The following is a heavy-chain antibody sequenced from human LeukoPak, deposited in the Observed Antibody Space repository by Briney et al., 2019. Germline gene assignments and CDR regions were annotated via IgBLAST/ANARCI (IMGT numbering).Heavy chain of an antibody. J-gene: IGHJ4*02. Sequence: PSETLSLTCTVSGGSISNSSHYWGWIRQPPGKGLEWIGSLSYSGSIYYNPSLKSRVTISVDTSKNQFSLNLRSVTAGATAVYYCARHRLEYCTGGSCYPGWGQGTLVTVSS. V-gene: IGHV4-39*01. CDR2: LSYSGSI. CDR3: ARHRLEYCTGGSCYPG. CDR1: GGSISNSSHY. D-gene: IGHD2-15*01.